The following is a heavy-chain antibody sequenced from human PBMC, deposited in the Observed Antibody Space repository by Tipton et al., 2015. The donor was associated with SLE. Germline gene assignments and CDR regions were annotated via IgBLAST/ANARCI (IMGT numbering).Heavy chain of an antibody. CDR3: ARSPGRLRSMDY. Sequence: TLSLTCTVSGGSISSYYWSWIRQTPGKGLEWIGYIYYGGSTNYKPSLKSRVTISVDTSKNQFSLKLNSVTAADTAMYFCARSPGRLRSMDYWGQGTLVTVSS. V-gene: IGHV4-59*01. J-gene: IGHJ4*02. CDR2: IYYGGST. D-gene: IGHD3-3*01. CDR1: GGSISSYY.